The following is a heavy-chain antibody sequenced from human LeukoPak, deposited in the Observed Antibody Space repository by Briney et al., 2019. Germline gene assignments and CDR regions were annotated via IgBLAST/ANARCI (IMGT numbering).Heavy chain of an antibody. D-gene: IGHD5-24*01. J-gene: IGHJ3*02. CDR2: IHYDGSEK. CDR1: GFSLINSD. CDR3: AGNRVGFHYADAFDM. Sequence: PGGSLRLSCAASGFSLINSDMHWVRQAPGKGLEWVAFIHYDGSEKRYADSLKGRFTISRDNSKNTLYLQMNSLRGEDAAVYYCAGNRVGFHYADAFDMWGQGTMVTVSS. V-gene: IGHV3-30*02.